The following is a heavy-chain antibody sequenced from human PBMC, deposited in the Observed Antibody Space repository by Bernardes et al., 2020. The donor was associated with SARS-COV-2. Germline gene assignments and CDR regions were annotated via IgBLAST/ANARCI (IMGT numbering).Heavy chain of an antibody. CDR3: VKGSVAVAGVDY. CDR2: ISINGDLT. Sequence: GGSLRLSCSVSGFSFSNYVMHWVRRAPGKGLEYVSAISINGDLTFYVDSVKGRFIISRDDSKNMLYLQMSSLRVEDTATYFCVKGSVAVAGVDYWGQGTLVTVSS. D-gene: IGHD6-19*01. CDR1: GFSFSNYV. J-gene: IGHJ4*02. V-gene: IGHV3-64D*06.